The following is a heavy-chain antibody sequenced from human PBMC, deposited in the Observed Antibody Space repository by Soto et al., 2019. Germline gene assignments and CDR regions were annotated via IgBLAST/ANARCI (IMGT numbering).Heavy chain of an antibody. Sequence: QVQLVQSGAEVKKPGSSVKVSCKASGGTFSSYTISWVRQAPGQGLEWMGRIIPILGIANYAQKFQGRVTITADKTTRTAYMELSSLRYEDTAVYYCARLHGAGSVGYYGMDVWGQGTTVTVSS. V-gene: IGHV1-69*02. CDR2: IIPILGIA. CDR3: ARLHGAGSVGYYGMDV. CDR1: GGTFSSYT. D-gene: IGHD3-10*01. J-gene: IGHJ6*02.